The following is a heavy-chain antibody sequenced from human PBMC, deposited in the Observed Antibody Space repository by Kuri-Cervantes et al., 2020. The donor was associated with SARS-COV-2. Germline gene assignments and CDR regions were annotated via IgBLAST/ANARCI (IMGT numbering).Heavy chain of an antibody. V-gene: IGHV3-23*01. CDR3: ARVCGEYHNDRDWFDP. D-gene: IGHD4-17*01. J-gene: IGHJ5*02. CDR2: ISGSGGST. Sequence: GGSLRLSCAASGFTFSSYAMSWVRQAPGKGLEWVSAISGSGGSTYYADSVKGRFTISRDNSKNTLYLQMNSLRAEDTAVYYCARVCGEYHNDRDWFDPWGQGTLVTVSS. CDR1: GFTFSSYA.